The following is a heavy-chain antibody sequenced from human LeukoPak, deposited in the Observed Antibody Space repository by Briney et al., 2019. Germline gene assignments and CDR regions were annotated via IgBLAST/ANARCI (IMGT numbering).Heavy chain of an antibody. CDR1: GGSISSGDYY. J-gene: IGHJ4*02. V-gene: IGHV4-30-4*01. CDR3: ARGRDTAMVVFDY. CDR2: IYYSGST. D-gene: IGHD5-18*01. Sequence: SETLSLTCTVSGGSISSGDYYWSWIRQPPGKGLEWIGYIYYSGSTYYNPSLKSRVTISVDTSKNQFSLKLSSVTAADTAVYYCARGRDTAMVVFDYWGQGTRVTVSS.